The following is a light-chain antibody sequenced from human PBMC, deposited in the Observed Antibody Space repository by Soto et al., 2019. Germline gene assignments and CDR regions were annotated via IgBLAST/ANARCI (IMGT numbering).Light chain of an antibody. J-gene: IGLJ3*02. CDR2: EVN. V-gene: IGLV2-14*01. CDR1: SSDVGGYNF. CDR3: SSYTSSNTLV. Sequence: HSALTQPASVSGSPGQSITISCTGTSSDVGGYNFVSWYQQHPGKAPKLMIYEVNKRPSGVSNRFSGSKSANTASLTISGLQAEDEADYYCSSYTSSNTLVFGGGTKVTVL.